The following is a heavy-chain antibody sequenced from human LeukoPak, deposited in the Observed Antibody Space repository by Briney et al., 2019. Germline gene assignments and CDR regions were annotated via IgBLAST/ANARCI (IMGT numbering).Heavy chain of an antibody. Sequence: SETLSLTCSVSGDSISSYYWSWIRQPAGKGLEWIGHIYTSGSTNYNPSLKSRVTMSADTSKNQFSLKVTSVTAADTAMYYCARVGDYALKDWGQGTLVTVSS. CDR3: ARVGDYALKD. CDR1: GDSISSYY. V-gene: IGHV4-4*07. J-gene: IGHJ4*02. D-gene: IGHD4-17*01. CDR2: IYTSGST.